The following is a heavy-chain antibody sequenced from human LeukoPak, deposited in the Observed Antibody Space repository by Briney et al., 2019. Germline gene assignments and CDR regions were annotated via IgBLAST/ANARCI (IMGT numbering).Heavy chain of an antibody. Sequence: SETLSLTCTVSGGSIRSYYWSWIRQPAGKGLEWIGYIYYSGSTVYNPSLESRVTISVDTSKNQFSLKVRSVTAADTAVYYCAREAYSSAWYLDYWGQGTLVTASS. CDR3: AREAYSSAWYLDY. J-gene: IGHJ4*02. CDR1: GGSIRSYY. V-gene: IGHV4-59*01. D-gene: IGHD6-19*01. CDR2: IYYSGST.